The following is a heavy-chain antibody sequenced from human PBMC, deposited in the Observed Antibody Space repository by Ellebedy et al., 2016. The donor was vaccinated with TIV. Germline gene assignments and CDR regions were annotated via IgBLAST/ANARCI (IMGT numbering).Heavy chain of an antibody. J-gene: IGHJ4*02. CDR3: ATHSDYDSLGFDYFDY. V-gene: IGHV3-7*01. CDR2: IKQDGSEQ. Sequence: GESLKISXAASGFTFSSYWMSWVRQAPGKGLEWVANIKQDGSEQYYVDSVKGRFTISRDNAKNSLFLQMNSLRAEDTAVYYCATHSDYDSLGFDYFDYWGQGTLVTVSS. CDR1: GFTFSSYW. D-gene: IGHD5-12*01.